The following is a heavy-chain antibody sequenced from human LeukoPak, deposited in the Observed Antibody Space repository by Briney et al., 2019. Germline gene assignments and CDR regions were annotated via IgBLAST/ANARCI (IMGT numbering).Heavy chain of an antibody. V-gene: IGHV4-4*02. D-gene: IGHD3-10*01. J-gene: IGHJ5*02. CDR2: IYYTGRTNYT. CDR1: GGSISSKNW. CDR3: ARDSGAAINWLDP. Sequence: SGTLSLTCAVSGGSISSKNWWSWVRQIPGKGLEWIREIYYTGRTNYTNYNPSLKSRVIISVDNSKNQFSLKLTSVTAADTAVYYCARDSGAAINWLDPWGQGILVTVSS.